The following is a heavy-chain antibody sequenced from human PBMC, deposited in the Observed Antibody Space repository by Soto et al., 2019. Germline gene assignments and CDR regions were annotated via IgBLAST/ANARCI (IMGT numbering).Heavy chain of an antibody. CDR2: ISAYNGNT. V-gene: IGHV1-18*01. J-gene: IGHJ4*02. Sequence: VRQAPGQGLEWMGWISAYNGNTNYAQKLQGRVTMTTDTSTSTAYMELRSLRSDDTAVYYCARDLTPGLVDHWGQGTLVTVSS. D-gene: IGHD3-9*01. CDR3: ARDLTPGLVDH.